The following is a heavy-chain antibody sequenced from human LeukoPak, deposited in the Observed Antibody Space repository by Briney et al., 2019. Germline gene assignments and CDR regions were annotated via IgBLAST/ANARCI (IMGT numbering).Heavy chain of an antibody. J-gene: IGHJ4*02. V-gene: IGHV3-9*01. CDR3: ARKGVVVPAVYFDY. Sequence: PGGSLRLSCAASGFTFDDYALHWVRQAPGKGLEWVSGISWNSGSIGYADSVKGRFTISRDNAKNSLYLQMNSLRAEDTALYYCARKGVVVPAVYFDYWGQGTLVTVSS. CDR1: GFTFDDYA. CDR2: ISWNSGSI. D-gene: IGHD2-2*01.